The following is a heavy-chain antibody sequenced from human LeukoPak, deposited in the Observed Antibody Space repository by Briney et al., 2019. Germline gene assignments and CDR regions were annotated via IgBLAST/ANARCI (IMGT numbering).Heavy chain of an antibody. D-gene: IGHD2-15*01. CDR1: GGSISSGSYY. CDR3: ASRGTLGYCSGGSCYQLDY. V-gene: IGHV4-39*01. J-gene: IGHJ4*02. Sequence: SETLSLTCTVSGGSISSGSYYWGWIRQPPGKGLEWIGSIYYSGSTYYNPSLKSRVTISVDTSKNQFSLKLSSVTAADTAVYYCASRGTLGYCSGGSCYQLDYWGQGTLVTVSS. CDR2: IYYSGST.